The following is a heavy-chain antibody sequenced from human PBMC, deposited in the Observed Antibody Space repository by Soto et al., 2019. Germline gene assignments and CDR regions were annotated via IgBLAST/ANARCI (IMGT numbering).Heavy chain of an antibody. J-gene: IGHJ6*02. CDR1: GGSLGNYG. CDR3: ARGDATKIVVTTYYAMDV. V-gene: IGHV1-69*12. CDR2: IIPVFGTA. D-gene: IGHD3-9*01. Sequence: QVQLVQSGAEVKKPGSSVKVSCKASGGSLGNYGISGVRQAPGQGFEGMGGIIPVFGTANYAQKFQGRVTITADESTSIVYMDVTSLRSEDTAVYYCARGDATKIVVTTYYAMDVWGQGTTVTVSS.